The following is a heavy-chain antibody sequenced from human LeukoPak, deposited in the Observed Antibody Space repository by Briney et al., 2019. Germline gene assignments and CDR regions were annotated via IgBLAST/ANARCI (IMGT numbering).Heavy chain of an antibody. D-gene: IGHD4-17*01. CDR1: GFTFSSYG. Sequence: GGSLRLSCAASGFTFSSYGMHWARQAPGKGLEWVAVISYDGSNKYYADSVKGRFTISRDNSKNTLYLQMNSLRAEDTAVYYCAKEALDYGDYAWDYWGQGTLVIVSS. CDR3: AKEALDYGDYAWDY. CDR2: ISYDGSNK. J-gene: IGHJ4*02. V-gene: IGHV3-30*18.